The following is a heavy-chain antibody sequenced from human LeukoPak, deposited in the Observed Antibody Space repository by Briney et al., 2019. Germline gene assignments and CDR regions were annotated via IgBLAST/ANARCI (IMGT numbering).Heavy chain of an antibody. CDR3: ARGMTTVTINDAFDI. CDR2: ISSSSSYI. Sequence: PGGSLRLSCAASGFTFSSYSMNWVRQAPGKGLEWVSSISSSSSYIYYADSVKGRFTISRDNAKKSLYLQMNSLRAEDTAVYYCARGMTTVTINDAFDIWGQGTMVTVSS. CDR1: GFTFSSYS. D-gene: IGHD4-17*01. V-gene: IGHV3-21*01. J-gene: IGHJ3*02.